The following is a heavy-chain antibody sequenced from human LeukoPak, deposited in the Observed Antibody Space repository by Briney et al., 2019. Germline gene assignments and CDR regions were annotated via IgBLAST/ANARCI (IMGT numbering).Heavy chain of an antibody. J-gene: IGHJ6*02. CDR3: ARDDRRAPTKGRPVLGFYYYYGMDV. D-gene: IGHD1-26*01. V-gene: IGHV3-48*03. Sequence: GGSLRLSCAASGFTFSSYEMNWVRQAPGKGLEWVSYISSSGSTIYYADSVKGRFTISRDNAKNSLYLQMNSLRAEDTAVYYCARDDRRAPTKGRPVLGFYYYYGMDVWGQGTTVTVSS. CDR2: ISSSGSTI. CDR1: GFTFSSYE.